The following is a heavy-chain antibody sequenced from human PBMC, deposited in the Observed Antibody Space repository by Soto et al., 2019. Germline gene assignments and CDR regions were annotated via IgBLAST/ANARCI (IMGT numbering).Heavy chain of an antibody. CDR1: GYSFSNNY. CDR3: GRVYGTYYEALTGLWGGHFYS. J-gene: IGHJ4*02. V-gene: IGHV1-46*03. CDR2: INPAGGST. D-gene: IGHD3-9*01. Sequence: QVQLVQSGAEEKQPGASVKVSCKASGYSFSNNYVVWVRQAPGQGLEWMGVINPAGGSTTYAQKYQDRVTLTRERSTRTVCIELSSLISEDTAVFYCGRVYGTYYEALTGLWGGHFYSWGQGTQVTVCS.